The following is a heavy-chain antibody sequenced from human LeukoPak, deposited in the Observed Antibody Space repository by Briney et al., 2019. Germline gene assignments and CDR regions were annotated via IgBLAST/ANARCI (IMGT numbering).Heavy chain of an antibody. Sequence: ASVTVSCKASGYTFTGYYMHWVRQAPGQGLEWMGWINPNSGGTNYAQKFQGRVTMTRDTSISTAYMELSRLRSDDTAGYYCARDHIRGYDYYDWGQGTLVTVSS. J-gene: IGHJ4*02. V-gene: IGHV1-2*02. CDR1: GYTFTGYY. D-gene: IGHD5-12*01. CDR3: ARDHIRGYDYYD. CDR2: INPNSGGT.